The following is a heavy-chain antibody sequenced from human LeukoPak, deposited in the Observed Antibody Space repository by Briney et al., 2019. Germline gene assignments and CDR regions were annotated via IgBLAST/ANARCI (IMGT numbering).Heavy chain of an antibody. D-gene: IGHD3-9*01. CDR3: ARTRQLRYFAS. CDR2: IYYSGTT. J-gene: IGHJ4*02. V-gene: IGHV4-39*01. Sequence: WVRQAPGEGLEWIGSIYYSGTTFYMPSLKSRVTISVDTSKNQFSLRLTSVTAADTAVYYCARTRQLRYFASWGQGALVTVST.